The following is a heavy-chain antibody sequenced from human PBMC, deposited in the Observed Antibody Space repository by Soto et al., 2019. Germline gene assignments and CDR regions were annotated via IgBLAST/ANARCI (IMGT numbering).Heavy chain of an antibody. CDR1: GFTFSHYA. D-gene: IGHD3-16*01. V-gene: IGHV3-23*01. CDR2: IFGSGAPT. J-gene: IGHJ3*01. Sequence: EAQLLESGGGLVQPGGSLRLSCAASGFTFSHYAMSWVRQAPGRGLQRVSTIFGSGAPTHYADSVKGRFGISRDNSNNMLFLEMNSLKDEDTAVYYCTREASSWGFAFDLWGQGTRVAVSS. CDR3: TREASSWGFAFDL.